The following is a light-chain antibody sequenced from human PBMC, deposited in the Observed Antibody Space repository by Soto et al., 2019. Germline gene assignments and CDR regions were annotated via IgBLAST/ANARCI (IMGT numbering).Light chain of an antibody. CDR3: CSYAGSSTFPLV. CDR1: SSDVGSYNL. Sequence: QSALTQPASVSGSPGQSITISCTGTSSDVGSYNLVSWYQQHPGKAPKLMIYEGSKRPSGVSNRFSGSKSGNTASLTISGLQAEYEADYYCCSYAGSSTFPLVFGGGTKLTVL. V-gene: IGLV2-23*03. CDR2: EGS. J-gene: IGLJ2*01.